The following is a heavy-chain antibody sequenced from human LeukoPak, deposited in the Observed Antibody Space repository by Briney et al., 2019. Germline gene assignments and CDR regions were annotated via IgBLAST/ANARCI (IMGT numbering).Heavy chain of an antibody. D-gene: IGHD2-8*02. CDR2: ITSGDST. V-gene: IGHV3-23*01. CDR1: GFTFSSYA. Sequence: GGSLRLSCAVSGFTFSSYAMYWVRRAPGKGLEWVSVITSGDSTYYADSVKGRFTISRDNSKNTLYLQMNSLRAEDTAVYYCVTYSTGLYKGLEFWGQGTQVTVSS. CDR3: VTYSTGLYKGLEF. J-gene: IGHJ4*02.